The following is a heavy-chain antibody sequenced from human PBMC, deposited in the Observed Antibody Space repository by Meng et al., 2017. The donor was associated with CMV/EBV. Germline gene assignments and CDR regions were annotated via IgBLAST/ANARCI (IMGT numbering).Heavy chain of an antibody. V-gene: IGHV1-69*10. Sequence: SVKVSCKASGYDFDTYAMTWVRQAPGQGLEWMGGIIPILGIANYAQKFQGRVTITADKSTSTAYMELSSLRSEDTAVYYCARDESSSSGYYYYYGMDVWGQGTTVTVSS. CDR3: ARDESSSSGYYYYYGMDV. D-gene: IGHD6-6*01. CDR1: GYDFDTYA. J-gene: IGHJ6*02. CDR2: IIPILGIA.